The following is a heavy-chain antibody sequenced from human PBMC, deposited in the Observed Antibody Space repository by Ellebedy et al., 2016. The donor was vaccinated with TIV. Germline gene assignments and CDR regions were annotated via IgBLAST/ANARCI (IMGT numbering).Heavy chain of an antibody. CDR2: VYAGGST. Sequence: GESLKISCVVSGFSVSDSHINWVRQPPGKGLQWVSSVYAGGSTYYAESVRGRFTISRDNSKNMVFLHINALTAADTAVYYCSRDTVGATPNLDSWGQGTRVTVSS. D-gene: IGHD1-26*01. V-gene: IGHV3-66*01. J-gene: IGHJ5*01. CDR3: SRDTVGATPNLDS. CDR1: GFSVSDSH.